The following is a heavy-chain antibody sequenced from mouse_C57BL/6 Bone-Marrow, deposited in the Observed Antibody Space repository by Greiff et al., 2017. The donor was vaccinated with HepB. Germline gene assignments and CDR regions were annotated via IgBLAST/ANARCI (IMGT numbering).Heavy chain of an antibody. D-gene: IGHD2-5*01. J-gene: IGHJ3*01. V-gene: IGHV14-4*01. CDR3: TTIVRDWFAY. CDR2: IDPENGDT. CDR1: GFNIKDDY. Sequence: VQLQQSGAELVRPGASVKLSCTASGFNIKDDYMHWVKQRPEQGLEWIGWIDPENGDTEYASKFQGKATITADTSSNPAYLQLSSLTSEDTAVYYCTTIVRDWFAYWGQGTLVTVSA.